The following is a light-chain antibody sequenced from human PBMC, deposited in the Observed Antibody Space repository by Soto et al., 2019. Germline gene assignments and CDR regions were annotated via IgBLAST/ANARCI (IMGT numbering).Light chain of an antibody. V-gene: IGKV1-5*03. J-gene: IGKJ1*01. CDR2: KAS. CDR1: QTISSW. Sequence: DIQVTQSTSTLSGSVGDRVAITCRASQTISSWLAWYQQKPGKAPKLLIYKASTLKSGVPARFSGSGSGTDFTLTISRLEPEDFAVYYCQQYGSSPWTFGQGTKVDIK. CDR3: QQYGSSPWT.